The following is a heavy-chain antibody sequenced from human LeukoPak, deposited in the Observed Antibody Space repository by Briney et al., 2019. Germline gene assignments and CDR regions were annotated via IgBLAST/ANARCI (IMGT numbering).Heavy chain of an antibody. CDR2: INPDTGVT. J-gene: IGHJ4*02. Sequence: ASVKVSCKASVYTFIDYYMHWVRQAPGQGLEWMGWINPDTGVTNCAQKFQGRVTMTRDTSITTAYMELSRLTSDDSAVYYCARDGALDYWGQGTLVSVSS. V-gene: IGHV1-2*02. D-gene: IGHD3-16*01. CDR3: ARDGALDY. CDR1: VYTFIDYY.